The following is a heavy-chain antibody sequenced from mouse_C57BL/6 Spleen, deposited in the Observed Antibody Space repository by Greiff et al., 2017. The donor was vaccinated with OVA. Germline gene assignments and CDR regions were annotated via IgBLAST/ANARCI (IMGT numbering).Heavy chain of an antibody. CDR1: GFTFSDAW. Sequence: EVLLVESGGGLVQPGGSMKLSCAASGFTFSDAWMDWVRQSPEKGLEWVAEIRNKANNHATSYAESVKGRFTISRDDFKSSFYLQMNSLRAEDAGIYYCTRNWGGGFDYWGQGTTLTVSS. J-gene: IGHJ2*01. V-gene: IGHV6-6*01. D-gene: IGHD4-1*01. CDR3: TRNWGGGFDY. CDR2: IRNKANNHAT.